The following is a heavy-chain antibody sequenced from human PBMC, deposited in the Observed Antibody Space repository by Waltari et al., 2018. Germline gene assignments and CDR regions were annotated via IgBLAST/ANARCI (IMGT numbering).Heavy chain of an antibody. D-gene: IGHD3-16*01. CDR1: GGSISSHY. Sequence: QVQLQESGPGLVKPSETLSLTCTVSGGSISSHYWSWIRQPPGKGLEWIGYIYYSGSTNYNPSLKSRVTISVDTSKNQFSLKLSSVTAADTAMYYCARAGGGELGIYYYYGMDVWGQGTTVTVSS. J-gene: IGHJ6*02. V-gene: IGHV4-59*11. CDR3: ARAGGGELGIYYYYGMDV. CDR2: IYYSGST.